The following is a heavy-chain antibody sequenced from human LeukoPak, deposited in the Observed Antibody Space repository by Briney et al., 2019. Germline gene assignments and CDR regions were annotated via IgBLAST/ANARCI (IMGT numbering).Heavy chain of an antibody. CDR3: ARVFWSGGSIRRDY. J-gene: IGHJ4*02. V-gene: IGHV1-69*05. CDR1: GGTFSSYA. CDR2: IIPIFGTA. Sequence: SVKVSCKASGGTFSSYAISWVRQAPGQGLEWMGRIIPIFGTANYAQRFQGRVTITTDESTSTAYMELRSLRSDDTAVYYCARVFWSGGSIRRDYWGQGTLVTVSS. D-gene: IGHD2-15*01.